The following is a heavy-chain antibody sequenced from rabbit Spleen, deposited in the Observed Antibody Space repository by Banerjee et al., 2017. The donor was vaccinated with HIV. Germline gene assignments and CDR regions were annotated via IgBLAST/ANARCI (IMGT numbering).Heavy chain of an antibody. CDR1: GVSFSDDSY. CDR2: IDAGSSGFT. J-gene: IGHJ4*01. CDR3: ARDLTGVIGWNFGL. V-gene: IGHV1S40*01. Sequence: QSLEESGGDLVKPGASLTLTCTASGVSFSDDSYMCWVRQAPGKGLEWIACIDAGSSGFTYFANWAKGRFTISKTSSTTVSLQVTSLTGADTATYFCARDLTGVIGWNFGLWGPGTLVTVS. D-gene: IGHD4-1*01.